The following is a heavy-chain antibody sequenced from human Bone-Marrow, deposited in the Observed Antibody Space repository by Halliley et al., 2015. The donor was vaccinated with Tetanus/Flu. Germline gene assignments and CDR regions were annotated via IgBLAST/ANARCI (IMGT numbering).Heavy chain of an antibody. V-gene: IGHV4-59*01. Sequence: IAYIFYSGSTSYNPSLQSRVTISVDTPKNQISLRMRNVTTADTAVYYCARNVFPVPTGEDYFDPWGQGTLVTVSS. D-gene: IGHD3-16*01. CDR2: IFYSGST. CDR3: ARNVFPVPTGEDYFDP. J-gene: IGHJ5*02.